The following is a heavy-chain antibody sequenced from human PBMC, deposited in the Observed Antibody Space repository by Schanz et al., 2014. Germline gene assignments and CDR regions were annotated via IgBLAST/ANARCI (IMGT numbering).Heavy chain of an antibody. V-gene: IGHV3-23*04. Sequence: VHLVESGGGVVQPGRSLRLSCAASGFTFSSYAMTWVRQAPGKGLDWVSAISGSGSSTYYADSVKGRFIISRDNSKNTLYLQVNGVTAEDTAVYVCAKHARSLAGNDYWGQGTLVTVSS. CDR2: ISGSGSST. D-gene: IGHD6-19*01. J-gene: IGHJ4*02. CDR3: AKHARSLAGNDY. CDR1: GFTFSSYA.